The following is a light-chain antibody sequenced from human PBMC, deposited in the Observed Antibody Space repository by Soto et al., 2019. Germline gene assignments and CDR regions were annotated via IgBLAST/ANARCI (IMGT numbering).Light chain of an antibody. J-gene: IGKJ4*01. CDR1: QSVDRW. Sequence: DIQMTQPPSTLSASVGERVTFTCWASQSVDRWLAWYQQKPGKAPNLMIYKASTLQSAVPSRFSGSGSGTECTLTISSLQPDDFATYYCQQYKAYPLTLGGGTKVDIK. CDR2: KAS. CDR3: QQYKAYPLT. V-gene: IGKV1-5*03.